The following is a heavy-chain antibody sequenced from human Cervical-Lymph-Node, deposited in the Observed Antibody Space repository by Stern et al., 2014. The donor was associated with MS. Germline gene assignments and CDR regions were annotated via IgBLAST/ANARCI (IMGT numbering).Heavy chain of an antibody. D-gene: IGHD3-10*01. V-gene: IGHV1-46*01. CDR2: INPIGGRT. CDR3: ARVGSGSVSHY. Sequence: DQLVESGAEVKKPGASVKVSCKASGYTFTRYYVHWVRQAPGQGLEWMGIINPIGGRTNYTQRFQGRVTMTRDTSTIKVYMEMSSLRSEDTAVYYCARVGSGSVSHYWGQGTLVTVSS. CDR1: GYTFTRYY. J-gene: IGHJ4*02.